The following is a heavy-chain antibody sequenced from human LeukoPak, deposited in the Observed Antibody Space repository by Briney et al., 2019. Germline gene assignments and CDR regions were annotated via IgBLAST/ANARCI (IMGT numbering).Heavy chain of an antibody. CDR3: ARSGPYRYDSSGFYLPY. J-gene: IGHJ4*02. CDR1: ANSFVGYW. Sequence: NPGESLKISCKGSANSFVGYWIGWVRQMPGKGLEWIGVIYPGDSDTRYSPSFQGQVTISADKSISTAYLQWSSLKASDTAIYYCARSGPYRYDSSGFYLPYWGQGTLVTVSS. V-gene: IGHV5-51*01. D-gene: IGHD3-22*01. CDR2: IYPGDSDT.